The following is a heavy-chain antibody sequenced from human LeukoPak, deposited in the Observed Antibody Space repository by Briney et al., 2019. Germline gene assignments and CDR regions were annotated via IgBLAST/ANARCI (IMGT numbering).Heavy chain of an antibody. CDR3: ARDLRFLEWLPGPY. Sequence: ASVKVSCKASGYTFTSYGISWVRQAPGQGLEWMGWIGAYNGNTNYAQKLQGRVTMTTDTSTSTAYMELRSLRSDDTAVYYCARDLRFLEWLPGPYWGQGTLVTVSS. J-gene: IGHJ4*02. D-gene: IGHD3-3*01. CDR2: IGAYNGNT. V-gene: IGHV1-18*01. CDR1: GYTFTSYG.